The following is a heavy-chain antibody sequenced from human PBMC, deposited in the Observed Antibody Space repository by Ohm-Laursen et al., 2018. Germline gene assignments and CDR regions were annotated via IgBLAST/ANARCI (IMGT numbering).Heavy chain of an antibody. Sequence: SLRLSCAASGFTFSSYAMNWVRQAPGKGLEWVSYISSSGSTIYYADSVKGRFTISRDNSKNTLYLQMNSLRAEDTAVYYCAKDQRIMITFGGVIAHWGQGTLVTVSS. CDR3: AKDQRIMITFGGVIAH. D-gene: IGHD3-16*02. CDR2: ISSSGSTI. J-gene: IGHJ4*02. CDR1: GFTFSSYA. V-gene: IGHV3-23*01.